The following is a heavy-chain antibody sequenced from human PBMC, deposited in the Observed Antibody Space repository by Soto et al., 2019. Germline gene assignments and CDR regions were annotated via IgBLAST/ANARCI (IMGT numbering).Heavy chain of an antibody. Sequence: PSETLSLTCIVSGGSISNYYWSWIRQPQGKGLEWIGYIYYSGSTNYNPSLTSRVTISVDTSKNQFSLKLSSVTAADTAVYYCARHRYSYGVYYFDYWGQGTLVTVSS. J-gene: IGHJ4*02. CDR1: GGSISNYY. CDR3: ARHRYSYGVYYFDY. V-gene: IGHV4-59*08. D-gene: IGHD5-18*01. CDR2: IYYSGST.